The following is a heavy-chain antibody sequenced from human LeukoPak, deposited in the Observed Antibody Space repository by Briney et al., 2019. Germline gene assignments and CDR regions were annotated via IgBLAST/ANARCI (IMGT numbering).Heavy chain of an antibody. CDR1: RFSVSSDH. V-gene: IGHV3-53*01. J-gene: IGHJ4*02. CDR2: FHSDGNI. D-gene: IGHD3-10*01. Sequence: GGSLRLSCAASRFSVSSDHVSWVRRAQGKGLEWVSLFHSDGNIYYADSVKGRFTISRDDSKNTVYLQMNSLRAEDTAVYYCAKARGGDWGQGTLVTVSS. CDR3: AKARGGD.